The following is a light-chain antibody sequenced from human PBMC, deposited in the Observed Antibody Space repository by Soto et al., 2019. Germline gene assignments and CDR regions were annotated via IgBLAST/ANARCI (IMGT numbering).Light chain of an antibody. Sequence: EIVLTQSPGTLSLSPGERATLSCRASQSVSSSFLAWYQQKPGQAPRLLIYGASSRATGIPDRFSGSGSGTDFTLTIXXLEPEDFAXXXCXXXGXXPPWTFGQGTKVEIK. CDR1: QSVSSSF. CDR2: GAS. V-gene: IGKV3-20*01. J-gene: IGKJ1*01. CDR3: XXXGXXPPWT.